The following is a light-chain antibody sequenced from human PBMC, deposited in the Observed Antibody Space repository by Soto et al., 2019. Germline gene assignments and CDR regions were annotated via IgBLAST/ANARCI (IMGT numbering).Light chain of an antibody. Sequence: EIVMKQSPATLSVSPGERATISCRASQSVSSNLACYQQQPGKAPRLLIYGASTRGTGFPARCSGSGSGTEFNLTISSLQSEDFAVYYCQQYNNWPLTFCGGTKLESK. CDR2: GAS. V-gene: IGKV3-15*01. J-gene: IGKJ4*01. CDR1: QSVSSN. CDR3: QQYNNWPLT.